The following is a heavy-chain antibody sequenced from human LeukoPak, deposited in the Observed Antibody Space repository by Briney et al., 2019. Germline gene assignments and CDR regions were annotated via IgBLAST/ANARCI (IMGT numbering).Heavy chain of an antibody. CDR3: AKGSGSGSYYTLHDAFDI. CDR1: GFTFSSYA. D-gene: IGHD3-10*01. J-gene: IGHJ3*02. Sequence: GGSLRLSCAASGFTFSSYAMSWVRQAQGKGLEWVSAISGSGGRTYYADSVKGRLTISRDNSKNTLYLQMNSLRADDTAVYYCAKGSGSGSYYTLHDAFDIWGQGTMVTVSS. CDR2: ISGSGGRT. V-gene: IGHV3-23*01.